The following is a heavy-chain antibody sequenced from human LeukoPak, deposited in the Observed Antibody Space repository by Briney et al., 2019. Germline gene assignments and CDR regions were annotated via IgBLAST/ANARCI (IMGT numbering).Heavy chain of an antibody. CDR3: AKDEYYYDSSGSFDC. Sequence: GGSLRLSCAASGFTFSSYNMNWVRQAPGKGLEWVSSISSSRSYIYYADSVKGRFTISRDDAKNSLYLQMNSLRAEDTAVYYCAKDEYYYDSSGSFDCWGQGTLVTVSS. CDR2: ISSSRSYI. D-gene: IGHD3-22*01. J-gene: IGHJ4*02. V-gene: IGHV3-21*01. CDR1: GFTFSSYN.